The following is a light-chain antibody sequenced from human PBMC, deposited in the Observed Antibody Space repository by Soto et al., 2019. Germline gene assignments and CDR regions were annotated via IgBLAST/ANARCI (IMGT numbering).Light chain of an antibody. CDR2: WAS. J-gene: IGKJ4*01. Sequence: DTVMTQSPDSLAVSLGERVTINCKSSQSVLYSSNNRNYLAWFQQKPGQPPKLLIYWASTRESGVPDRFSGSGSGTDFTLTISGLQAEDVAVYYCQQYYNTPLTFGGGTKVEI. CDR3: QQYYNTPLT. CDR1: QSVLYSSNNRNY. V-gene: IGKV4-1*01.